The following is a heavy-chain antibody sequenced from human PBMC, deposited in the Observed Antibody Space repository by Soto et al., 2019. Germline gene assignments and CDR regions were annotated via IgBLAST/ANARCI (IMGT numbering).Heavy chain of an antibody. CDR2: ISSRSETI. V-gene: IGHV3-48*02. Sequence: EVQLVESGGGLVQPGGSLRLSCAASGFTFSSYAMNWVRQAPGKGLEWVSYISSRSETIHYGDSVKGRFTISRDNAKNSLYLQMNSLRDEDTAXYXXARGKYYFDYWGQGTLVTVSS. CDR1: GFTFSSYA. D-gene: IGHD6-6*01. J-gene: IGHJ4*02. CDR3: ARGKYYFDY.